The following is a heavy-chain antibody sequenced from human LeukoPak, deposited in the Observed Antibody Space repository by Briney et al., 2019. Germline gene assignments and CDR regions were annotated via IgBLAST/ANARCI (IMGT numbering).Heavy chain of an antibody. Sequence: SETLSLTCTVSGGSISGYHWSWIRQPPGKGLEWIGDIYYSGSTNYNPSLTSRVTISVDTSKNQFSLKLSSVTAADTAVYYCASSGSAGNYDYWGQGTLVTVSS. D-gene: IGHD3-10*01. V-gene: IGHV4-59*12. CDR1: GGSISGYH. J-gene: IGHJ4*02. CDR2: IYYSGST. CDR3: ASSGSAGNYDY.